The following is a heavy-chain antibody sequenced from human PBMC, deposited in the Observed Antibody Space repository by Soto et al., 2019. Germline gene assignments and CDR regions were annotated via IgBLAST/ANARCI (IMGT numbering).Heavy chain of an antibody. CDR2: ISWNSGSI. Sequence: EVQLVESGGGLVQPGRSLRLSCAASGFTFDDYAMHWVRQAPGKGLEWVSGISWNSGSIGYADSVKGRFTISRDNAKNSLYLQMNSLRAEDTALYYCARKQQLVPIYGMDVWGQGTTVTVSS. D-gene: IGHD6-13*01. J-gene: IGHJ6*02. CDR3: ARKQQLVPIYGMDV. CDR1: GFTFDDYA. V-gene: IGHV3-9*01.